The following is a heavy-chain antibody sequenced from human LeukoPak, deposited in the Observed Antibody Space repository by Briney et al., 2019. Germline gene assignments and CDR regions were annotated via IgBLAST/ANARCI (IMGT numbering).Heavy chain of an antibody. CDR3: AKTQLVGSYHPPGY. J-gene: IGHJ4*02. V-gene: IGHV3-23*01. Sequence: GGSLRLSCAASGFTFSSYAMSWVRQVPGKGLEWVSIISGSGGSTYYADSVKGRFTISRDNSKNTLYLQMNDLRPEDTAVYYCAKTQLVGSYHPPGYCGRGTLVTVSS. CDR1: GFTFSSYA. D-gene: IGHD1-26*01. CDR2: ISGSGGST.